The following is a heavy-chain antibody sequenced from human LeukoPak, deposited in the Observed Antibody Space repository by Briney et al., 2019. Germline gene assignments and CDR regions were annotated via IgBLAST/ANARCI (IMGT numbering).Heavy chain of an antibody. V-gene: IGHV3-11*01. CDR1: GFTFSDYY. CDR2: ISSGSNTR. D-gene: IGHD3-3*01. Sequence: GGSLRLSCAASGFTFSDYYMSWIRQAPGKGLEWVSYISSGSNTRDYADSVRGRFTISRDNAKNSLYLQMNSLKIEDTAVYYCSTDRDFDSNASDIWGQGTMVTVSS. CDR3: STDRDFDSNASDI. J-gene: IGHJ3*02.